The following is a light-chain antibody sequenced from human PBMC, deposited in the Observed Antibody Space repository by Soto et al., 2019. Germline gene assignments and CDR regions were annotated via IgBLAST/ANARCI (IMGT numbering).Light chain of an antibody. CDR3: QQYNSGEWT. J-gene: IGKJ1*01. CDR2: KAS. V-gene: IGKV1-5*03. CDR1: QSISSW. Sequence: DIQMTQSPSTLSASVGDRVTITCRASQSISSWLAWYQQKPGKAPKLLIYKASSLESGVPSRFSGSGSGTEFTLTISSLQPDDFATYYCQQYNSGEWTFGQGTKVEIK.